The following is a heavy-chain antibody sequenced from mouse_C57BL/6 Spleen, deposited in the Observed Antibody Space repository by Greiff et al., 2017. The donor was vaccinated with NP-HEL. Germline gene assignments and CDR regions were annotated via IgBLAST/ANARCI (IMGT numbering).Heavy chain of an antibody. CDR2: INPNNGGT. Sequence: EVQLQQSGPELVKPGASAKISCKASGYTFTDYYMNWVKQSHGKSLEWIGDINPNNGGTSYNQKFKGKATLTVDKSSSPAYMELRSLTSEDSAVYYCARYGQLRPPLLAMDYWGQGTSVTVSS. CDR1: GYTFTDYY. CDR3: ARYGQLRPPLLAMDY. D-gene: IGHD3-2*02. V-gene: IGHV1-26*01. J-gene: IGHJ4*01.